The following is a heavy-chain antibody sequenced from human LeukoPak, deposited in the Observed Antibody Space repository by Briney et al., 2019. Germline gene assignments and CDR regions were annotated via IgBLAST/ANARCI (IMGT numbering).Heavy chain of an antibody. Sequence: VKPSETLSLTRAVSAYSISSAYYWGWIRQPPGKGLEWIGSIDHSGSTYYNPSLKSRVPISVDTSKNQFSLKLSSVTAADTAVYYCARALMTGSSTSWPYNWFDPWGQGTLVTVSS. J-gene: IGHJ5*02. CDR1: AYSISSAYY. V-gene: IGHV4-38-2*01. CDR3: ARALMTGSSTSWPYNWFDP. D-gene: IGHD2-2*01. CDR2: IDHSGST.